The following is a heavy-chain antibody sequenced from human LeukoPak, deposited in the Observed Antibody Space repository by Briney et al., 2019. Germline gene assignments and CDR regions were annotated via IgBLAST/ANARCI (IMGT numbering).Heavy chain of an antibody. CDR2: ISGSSGTT. Sequence: GGSLRLSCAASGFNFNSYVMSWVRQAPGRGLEWVSVISGSSGTTYYADSVKGRFTISRDNSKNTLYLQMNSLRAEDTAVYYCARDSRAAALYYYYYGMDVWGQGTTVTVSS. CDR1: GFNFNSYV. CDR3: ARDSRAAALYYYYYGMDV. D-gene: IGHD6-13*01. V-gene: IGHV3-23*01. J-gene: IGHJ6*02.